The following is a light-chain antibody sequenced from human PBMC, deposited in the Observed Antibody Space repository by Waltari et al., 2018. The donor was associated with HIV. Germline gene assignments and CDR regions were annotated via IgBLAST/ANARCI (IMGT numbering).Light chain of an antibody. V-gene: IGLV3-21*02. J-gene: IGLJ2*01. CDR2: DDT. Sequence: YELTQPPSVSVAPGQTAPITCGGDNIGYRSVHWYQQKAGQAPVLVFYDDTDRPSGIPERFSGSKSGNTATLTISRVEAGDEADYYCQVWASNSAYVVFGGGTKLTVL. CDR3: QVWASNSAYVV. CDR1: NIGYRS.